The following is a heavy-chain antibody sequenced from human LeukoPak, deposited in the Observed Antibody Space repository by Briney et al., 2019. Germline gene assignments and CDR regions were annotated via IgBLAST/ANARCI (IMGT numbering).Heavy chain of an antibody. CDR1: GGSISSYY. CDR3: ARTFNVLLWFGESQKFFDY. V-gene: IGHV4-59*08. Sequence: SETLSLTCTVSGGSISSYYWSWIRQPPGKGLEWIGYIYYSGSTNYNPSLKSRVTISVDTSKNQFSLKLSSVTAADTAVYYCARTFNVLLWFGESQKFFDYWGQGTLVTVSS. J-gene: IGHJ4*02. CDR2: IYYSGST. D-gene: IGHD3-10*01.